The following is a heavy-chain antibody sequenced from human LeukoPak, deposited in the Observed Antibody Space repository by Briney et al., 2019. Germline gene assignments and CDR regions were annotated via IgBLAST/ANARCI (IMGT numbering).Heavy chain of an antibody. V-gene: IGHV4-31*03. CDR1: GGSISSGGYY. Sequence: SQTLSLTCTVSGGSISSGGYYWSWIRQHPGKGLEWIGYIYYSGSTYYNPSLKSRVTISVDTSKNQFSLKLSSVTAADTAVYYCASVTSSSWYLLDYWGQGTLVTVSS. CDR3: ASVTSSSWYLLDY. D-gene: IGHD6-13*01. J-gene: IGHJ4*02. CDR2: IYYSGST.